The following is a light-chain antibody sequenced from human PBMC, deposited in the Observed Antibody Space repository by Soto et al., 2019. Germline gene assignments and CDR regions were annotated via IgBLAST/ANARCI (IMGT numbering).Light chain of an antibody. V-gene: IGKV3-15*01. CDR2: GAS. CDR3: QQYNHWPWT. CDR1: QSVRSN. J-gene: IGKJ1*01. Sequence: EIVMTQSPATLSVSPGERATLSCRASQSVRSNLAWYQQKPGQAPRLLIYGASTGATGIPARFSGSGSETEFTLTISSLQSEDFALYYCQQYNHWPWTFGQGTKVEIK.